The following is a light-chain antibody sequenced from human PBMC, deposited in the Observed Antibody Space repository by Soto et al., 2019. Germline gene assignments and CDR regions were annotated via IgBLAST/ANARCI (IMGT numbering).Light chain of an antibody. CDR1: RTVSNY. Sequence: IVLTQSPATLSLSPGESATLSCRASRTVSNYLDLYQQKPGQAPRLLIYDASSRPTDIPARFSGSGSGTDFTLTISSLEPEDFALYYCQQRSNWPITFGQGTRLEIK. J-gene: IGKJ5*01. V-gene: IGKV3-11*01. CDR3: QQRSNWPIT. CDR2: DAS.